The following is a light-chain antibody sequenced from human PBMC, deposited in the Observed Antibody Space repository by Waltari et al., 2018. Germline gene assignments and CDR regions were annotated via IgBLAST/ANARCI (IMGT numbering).Light chain of an antibody. CDR3: QQNNSWPYT. CDR1: QSVSSN. V-gene: IGKV3-15*01. Sequence: EIVMTQSPATLSVSPGERVTLSCRASQSVSSNLAWYQQKPGQAPRLLIYGASTRATGIPARFSGSGSGTEFTLTISSLQSEDFAVYYCQQNNSWPYTFGQGTKLDIK. J-gene: IGKJ2*01. CDR2: GAS.